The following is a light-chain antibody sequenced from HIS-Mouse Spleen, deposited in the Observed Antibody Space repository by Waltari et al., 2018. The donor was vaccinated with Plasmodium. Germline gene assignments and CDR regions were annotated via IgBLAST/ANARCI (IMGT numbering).Light chain of an antibody. V-gene: IGLV2-23*01. Sequence: LTQPASVSGSPGQSITISCTGTSCDVGSYNLVSWYQQHPGKAPKLMIYEGSKRPSGVSNRFSGSKSGNTASLTISGLQAEDEADYYCCSYAGSSTWVFGGGTKLTVL. CDR1: SCDVGSYNL. CDR3: CSYAGSSTWV. CDR2: EGS. J-gene: IGLJ3*02.